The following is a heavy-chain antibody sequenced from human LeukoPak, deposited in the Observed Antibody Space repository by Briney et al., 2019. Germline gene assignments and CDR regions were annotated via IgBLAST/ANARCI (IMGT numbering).Heavy chain of an antibody. D-gene: IGHD5-18*01. CDR2: INHSGST. CDR3: ARGGRDTAMVPFDY. Sequence: SETLSLTCAAYGGSFSGYYWSWIRQPPGKGREWMGEINHSGSTNYNPSLKSRVTISVDTSKNQFSLKLSSVTAADTAVYYCARGGRDTAMVPFDYWGQGTLVTVSS. J-gene: IGHJ4*02. CDR1: GGSFSGYY. V-gene: IGHV4-34*01.